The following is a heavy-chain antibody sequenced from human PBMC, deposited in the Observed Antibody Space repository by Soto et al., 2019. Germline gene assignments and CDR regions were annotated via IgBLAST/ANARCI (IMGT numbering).Heavy chain of an antibody. Sequence: QVQLVESGGGVVQPGRSLRLSCAASGFTFSSYGMHWVRQAPGKGLEWVAVISYDGTNKYYAGSVKGRFTISRDNSKNTLYLQMNILRADDTAVYYCAKDSLTTPYYYGMDVWGQGTTVTVSS. CDR3: AKDSLTTPYYYGMDV. D-gene: IGHD3-22*01. V-gene: IGHV3-30*18. CDR1: GFTFSSYG. J-gene: IGHJ6*02. CDR2: ISYDGTNK.